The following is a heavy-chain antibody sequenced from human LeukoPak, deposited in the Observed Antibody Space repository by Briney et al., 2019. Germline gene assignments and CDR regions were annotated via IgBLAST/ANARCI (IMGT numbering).Heavy chain of an antibody. Sequence: ASVKVSCKASGYTLTGYYMHWVRQAPGQGLEWMGWINPNSGGTNYAPKFQGRVTMTRDTSISTAYMELSRLTSDDTAVYYCATLAAVAGLFWGQGTLVTVSS. CDR1: GYTLTGYY. CDR3: ATLAAVAGLF. D-gene: IGHD6-19*01. J-gene: IGHJ4*02. CDR2: INPNSGGT. V-gene: IGHV1-2*02.